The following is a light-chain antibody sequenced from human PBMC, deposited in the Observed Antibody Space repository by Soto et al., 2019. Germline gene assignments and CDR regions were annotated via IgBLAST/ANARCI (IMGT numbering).Light chain of an antibody. J-gene: IGKJ4*01. CDR3: QQYNSYPLT. CDR1: QSISSW. Sequence: DIQMTQSPSTLSASVGDRFTITCPASQSISSWLAWYEQKQGKXPKXXIYKASSLESGVPSRFSGSGSGTELTITISSLQPDDFETYYCQQYNSYPLTFGGGTKVDIK. V-gene: IGKV1-5*03. CDR2: KAS.